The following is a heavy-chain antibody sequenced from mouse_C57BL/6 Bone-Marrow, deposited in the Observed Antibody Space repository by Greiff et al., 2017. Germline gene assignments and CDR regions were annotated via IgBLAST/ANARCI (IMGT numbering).Heavy chain of an antibody. D-gene: IGHD4-1*01. J-gene: IGHJ4*01. V-gene: IGHV1-63*01. CDR2: IYPGGGYT. CDR1: GYTFTNYW. Sequence: QVQLQQSGAELVRPGTSVKMSCKASGYTFTNYWIGWAKQRPGHGLEWIGDIYPGGGYTNYNEKFKGKATLTADKSSSTAYMQFSSLTSEDAAIYYCARLGTGTYAMDYWGQGTSVTVSS. CDR3: ARLGTGTYAMDY.